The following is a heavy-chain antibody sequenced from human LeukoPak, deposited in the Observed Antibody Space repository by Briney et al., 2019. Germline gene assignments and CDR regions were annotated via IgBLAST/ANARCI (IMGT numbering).Heavy chain of an antibody. CDR3: ARGPYSGSYNYYYYYMDV. CDR2: ISAYNGNT. Sequence: ASVKVSCKASGYTFTSYGISWVRQAPGQGLEWMGWISAYNGNTNYAQKLQGRVTMTTDTSTSTAYMELRSLRSDDTAVYYCARGPYSGSYNYYYYYMDVWGKGTTVTVSS. D-gene: IGHD1-26*01. CDR1: GYTFTSYG. V-gene: IGHV1-18*01. J-gene: IGHJ6*03.